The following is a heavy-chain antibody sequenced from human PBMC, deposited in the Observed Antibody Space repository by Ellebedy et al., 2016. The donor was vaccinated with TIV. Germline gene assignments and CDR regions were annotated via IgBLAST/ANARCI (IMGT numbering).Heavy chain of an antibody. CDR3: TKVHQRLSNWFDP. D-gene: IGHD6-25*01. CDR2: IHYDGSKK. Sequence: GKSLKISCAASGFTFNNFNMHWVRQAPGKGLEWVASIHYDGSKKNYADSVKGRFTISRDNSKKMVFLHMDTLRVEDTAVYYCTKVHQRLSNWFDPWGQGTLVTVSS. V-gene: IGHV3-30*02. CDR1: GFTFNNFN. J-gene: IGHJ5*02.